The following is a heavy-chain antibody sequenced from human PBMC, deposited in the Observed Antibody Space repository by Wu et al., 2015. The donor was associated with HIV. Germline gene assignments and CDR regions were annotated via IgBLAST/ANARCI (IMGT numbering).Heavy chain of an antibody. CDR3: ARAVGAKXNLDYYYYYGMDV. CDR2: IIPMFGKA. J-gene: IGHJ6*02. Sequence: QVQLVQSGAEVKKPGSSVKVSCKASGGTFSSYAISWERQAPGQGLEWMGGIIPMFGKANYAQKFQGRVTITTDESTSTAYMELSSLRSEDTAVYYCARAVGAKXNLDYYYYYGMDVWGQGTTVTVSS. CDR1: GGTFSSYA. D-gene: IGHD1-26*01. V-gene: IGHV1-69*05.